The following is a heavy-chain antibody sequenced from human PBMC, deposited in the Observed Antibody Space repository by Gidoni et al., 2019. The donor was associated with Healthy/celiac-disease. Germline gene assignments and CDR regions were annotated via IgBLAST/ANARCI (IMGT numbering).Heavy chain of an antibody. CDR1: GFTFGDYA. Sequence: EVQLVESGGGLVQPGRSLRLSCTASGFTFGDYAMSWFRPAPGKGLEWVGCIRSKAYGGTTEYAASVKGRFTISRDDSKSIAYLQMNSLKTEYTAVYYCTRDYYGSGSYYNPWGPDAFDIWGQGTMVTVSS. CDR3: TRDYYGSGSYYNPWGPDAFDI. CDR2: IRSKAYGGTT. J-gene: IGHJ3*02. V-gene: IGHV3-49*03. D-gene: IGHD3-10*01.